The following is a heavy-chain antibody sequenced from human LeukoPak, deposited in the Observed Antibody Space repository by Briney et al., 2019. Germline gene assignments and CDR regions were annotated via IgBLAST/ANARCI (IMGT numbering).Heavy chain of an antibody. CDR2: INPNSGGT. CDR1: GYTFTGYY. CDR3: ARGLLRGPPYSGYDC. Sequence: ASVKVSCKASGYTFTGYYLHWVRQAPGQGLEWMGWINPNSGGTNYAQKFQGWVTMTRDTSISTAYMELSRLRSDDTAVYYCARGLLRGPPYSGYDCWGQGTLVTVSS. D-gene: IGHD5-12*01. V-gene: IGHV1-2*04. J-gene: IGHJ4*02.